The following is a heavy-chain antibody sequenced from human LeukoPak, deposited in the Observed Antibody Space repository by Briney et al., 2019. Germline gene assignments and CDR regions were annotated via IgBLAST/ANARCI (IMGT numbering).Heavy chain of an antibody. CDR2: IYSGGST. CDR3: ARAGYYYYGMDV. D-gene: IGHD1-14*01. J-gene: IGHJ6*02. CDR1: GFTVSSNY. Sequence: GGSLRLSCAASGFTVSSNYMSWVRQAPGKGLEWVSVIYSGGSTHYADSVKGRFTISRDNSKNTLYLQMNSLRAEDTAVYYCARAGYYYYGMDVWGQGTTVTVSS. V-gene: IGHV3-53*01.